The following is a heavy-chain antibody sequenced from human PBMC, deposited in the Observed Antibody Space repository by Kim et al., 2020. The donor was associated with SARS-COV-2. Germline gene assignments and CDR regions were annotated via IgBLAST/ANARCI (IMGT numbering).Heavy chain of an antibody. J-gene: IGHJ6*02. D-gene: IGHD3-22*01. CDR1: GFTFSSYS. Sequence: GGSLRLSCAASGFTFSSYSMNWVRQAPGKGLEWVSSISSSSSYIYYADSVKGRFTISRDNAKNSLYLQMNSLRAEDTAVYYCARDIRAITMIVVVITPDYYYGMDVWGQGTTVTVSS. CDR2: ISSSSSYI. CDR3: ARDIRAITMIVVVITPDYYYGMDV. V-gene: IGHV3-21*01.